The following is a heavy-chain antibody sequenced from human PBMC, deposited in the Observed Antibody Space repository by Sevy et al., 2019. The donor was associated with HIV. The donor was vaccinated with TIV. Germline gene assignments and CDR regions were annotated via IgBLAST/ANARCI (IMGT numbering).Heavy chain of an antibody. CDR3: ARDGRGYSYGHYYYYYYYMDV. Sequence: GGSLRLSCAASGFTFSSYAMHWVRQAPGKGLEWVAVISYDGSNKYYADSVKGRFTISRDNSKNTLYLQMNSLGAEDTAVYYCARDGRGYSYGHYYYYYYYMDVWGKGTTVTVSS. D-gene: IGHD5-18*01. CDR1: GFTFSSYA. V-gene: IGHV3-30-3*01. J-gene: IGHJ6*03. CDR2: ISYDGSNK.